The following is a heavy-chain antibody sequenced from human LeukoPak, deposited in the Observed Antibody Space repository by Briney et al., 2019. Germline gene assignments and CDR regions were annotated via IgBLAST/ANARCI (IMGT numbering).Heavy chain of an antibody. V-gene: IGHV3-48*03. CDR1: GFTFSSYE. CDR3: AELGITMIGGV. D-gene: IGHD3-10*02. J-gene: IGHJ6*04. CDR2: ISNNGSTI. Sequence: GGSLRLSCAVSGFTFSSYEMNWVRQAPGKGLEWISYISNNGSTIYYADSVKGRFTTSRDNAKNSLYLQMNSLRAEDTAVYYCAELGITMIGGVWGKGTTVTISS.